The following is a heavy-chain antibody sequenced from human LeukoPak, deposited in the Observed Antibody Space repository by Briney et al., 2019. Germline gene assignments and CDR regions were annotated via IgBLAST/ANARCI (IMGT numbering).Heavy chain of an antibody. Sequence: SETLSLTCTVSGDSINNYYWSWIRQPPGKGLEWIGYIYYSGSTNYNPSLKSRVTISVDTSKNQFSLKLSSVTAADTAVYYCARERTTICSGGSCYSGYFDYWGQGTLVTVSS. D-gene: IGHD2-15*01. V-gene: IGHV4-59*01. J-gene: IGHJ4*02. CDR1: GDSINNYY. CDR3: ARERTTICSGGSCYSGYFDY. CDR2: IYYSGST.